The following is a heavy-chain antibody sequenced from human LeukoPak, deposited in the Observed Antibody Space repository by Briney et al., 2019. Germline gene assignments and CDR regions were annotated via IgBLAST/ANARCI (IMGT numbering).Heavy chain of an antibody. J-gene: IGHJ6*03. Sequence: TASETLSLTCAVYGGSFSGYYWSWIRQPPGKGLEWIGSIYYSGSTYYNPSLKSRVTMSVDTSKNQFSLKLSSVTAADTAVYYCARGGYSSSWYLDMSYYYYMDVWGKGTTVTISS. CDR1: GGSFSGYY. CDR2: IYYSGST. CDR3: ARGGYSSSWYLDMSYYYYMDV. D-gene: IGHD6-13*01. V-gene: IGHV4-34*01.